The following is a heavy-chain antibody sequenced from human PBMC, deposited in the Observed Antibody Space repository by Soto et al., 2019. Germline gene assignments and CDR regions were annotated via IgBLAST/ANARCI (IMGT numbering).Heavy chain of an antibody. CDR1: EFTDSGHA. J-gene: IGHJ3*02. D-gene: IGHD2-15*01. Sequence: EVKVLESGGGLVQPGGSLRLSCEGSEFTDSGHAMTWIRQAPGKGPEWVSTITADGGTYYTDSVKGRFAMSRDTSENTLYLQMNSLGAEDTAAFYCAPHVSCSGGSCQYDAFAIRGQGTMVTVSS. V-gene: IGHV3-23*01. CDR2: ITADGGT. CDR3: APHVSCSGGSCQYDAFAI.